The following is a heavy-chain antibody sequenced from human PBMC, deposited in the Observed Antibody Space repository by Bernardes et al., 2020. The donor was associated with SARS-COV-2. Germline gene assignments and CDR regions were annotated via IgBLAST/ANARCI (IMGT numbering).Heavy chain of an antibody. D-gene: IGHD3-3*01. Sequence: ASVKVSCKASGYTFTSYAMHWVRQAPGQRLEWMGWINAGNGNTKYSQKFQGRVTITRDTSASTAYMELSSLRSEDTAVYYCARGGIFFGVLYYYYYGMDVWGQGTTVTVSS. CDR2: INAGNGNT. V-gene: IGHV1-3*01. CDR3: ARGGIFFGVLYYYYYGMDV. J-gene: IGHJ6*02. CDR1: GYTFTSYA.